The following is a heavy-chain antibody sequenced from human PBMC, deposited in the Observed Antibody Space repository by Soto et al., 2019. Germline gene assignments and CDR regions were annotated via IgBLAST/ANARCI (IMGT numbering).Heavy chain of an antibody. J-gene: IGHJ6*02. CDR2: IYWDDDK. CDR3: THSRCGGDCLQSYSSHYYYGMDV. Sequence: QITLMESGPTLVKPTQTLTLTCTFSGFSLSTGGVGVGWIRQPPGKALEWLALIYWDDDKRYSPSLRSRLTIPNDTSHNQVVPTRPHMDPVDTDTHYYTHSRCGGDCLQSYSSHYYYGMDVWGQGTTVTVSS. V-gene: IGHV2-5*02. D-gene: IGHD2-21*02. CDR1: GFSLSTGGVG.